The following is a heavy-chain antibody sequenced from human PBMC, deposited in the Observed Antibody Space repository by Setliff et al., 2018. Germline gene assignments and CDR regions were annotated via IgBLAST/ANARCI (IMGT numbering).Heavy chain of an antibody. CDR1: GGSFSGYY. CDR2: INHSGST. J-gene: IGHJ4*02. Sequence: LSLTCAVYGGSFSGYYWSWIRQPPGKGLEWIGEINHSGSTNYNPSLESRVTISVDTSKNQFSLKLNSVTAADMAVYYCARSFSRREKFLLDYWGQGALVTVSS. CDR3: ARSFSRREKFLLDY. V-gene: IGHV4-34*01.